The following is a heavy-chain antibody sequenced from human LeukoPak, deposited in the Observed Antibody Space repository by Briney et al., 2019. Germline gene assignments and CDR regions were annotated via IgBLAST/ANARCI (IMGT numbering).Heavy chain of an antibody. CDR3: ARRVVVDTHFDD. D-gene: IGHD2-15*01. V-gene: IGHV3-23*01. CDR1: GFTFSSYA. CDR2: ISGSDGST. Sequence: GGSLRLSCAASGFTFSSYAMSWVRQAPGQGLEWVSAISGSDGSTYYADSVKGRFTISRDNSKNTLYLQMKSLRAEDTAVYYCARRVVVDTHFDDWGQRTLVTVSS. J-gene: IGHJ4*02.